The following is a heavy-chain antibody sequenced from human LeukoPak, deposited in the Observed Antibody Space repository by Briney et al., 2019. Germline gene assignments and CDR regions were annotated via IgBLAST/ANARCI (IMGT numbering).Heavy chain of an antibody. J-gene: IGHJ3*02. D-gene: IGHD2-15*01. V-gene: IGHV4-34*01. CDR2: INHSGST. CDR3: ARFALVVDAFDI. Sequence: TSETLSLTCAVYSVSFSGYYWNWIRQPPGKGLEWIGEINHSGSTNYNPSLKSRVTISVDTSKNQFSLKLSSVTAADTAVYYCARFALVVDAFDIWGQGTMVTVSS. CDR1: SVSFSGYY.